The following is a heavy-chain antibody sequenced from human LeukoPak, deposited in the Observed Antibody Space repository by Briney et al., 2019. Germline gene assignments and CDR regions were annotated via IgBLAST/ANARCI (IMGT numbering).Heavy chain of an antibody. CDR2: ITPDGTST. Sequence: PGGSLRLSCAASGFTFSTYWMHWVRQAPGKGLVWVSRITPDGTSTTYADSVKGRFTISRDNAKNTLYVQMNSLRAEDTAVYYCARAFGVVGATNPGYWGQGTLVTVSS. D-gene: IGHD1-26*01. J-gene: IGHJ4*02. CDR1: GFTFSTYW. CDR3: ARAFGVVGATNPGY. V-gene: IGHV3-74*01.